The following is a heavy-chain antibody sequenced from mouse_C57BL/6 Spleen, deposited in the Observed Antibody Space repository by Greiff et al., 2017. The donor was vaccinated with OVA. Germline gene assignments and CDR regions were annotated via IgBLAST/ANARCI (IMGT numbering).Heavy chain of an antibody. Sequence: EVQLQQSGPELVKPGASVKMSCKASGYTFTDYNMHWVKQSHGKSLEWIGYINPNNGGTSYNPKFKGKATLTVNKSSSTAYMELRSLTSEDSAVYYCARDWDYGYYFDYWGQGTTLTVSS. CDR3: ARDWDYGYYFDY. CDR1: GYTFTDYN. CDR2: INPNNGGT. J-gene: IGHJ2*01. V-gene: IGHV1-22*01. D-gene: IGHD1-2*01.